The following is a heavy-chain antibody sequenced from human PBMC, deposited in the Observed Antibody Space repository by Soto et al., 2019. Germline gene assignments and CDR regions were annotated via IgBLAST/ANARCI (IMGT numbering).Heavy chain of an antibody. CDR2: ISQSGNT. D-gene: IGHD6-6*01. CDR3: ARASKVSGSSQTRPDF. Sequence: PSETLSLTSSIYSGSFSGYYWSWIRQPPGKGLEWIGEISQSGNTNYSPSLKSRVSISIDTSKKQFSLNLASVSAADTAVYYCARASKVSGSSQTRPDFWGQGTLVTVSS. V-gene: IGHV4-34*01. J-gene: IGHJ4*02. CDR1: SGSFSGYY.